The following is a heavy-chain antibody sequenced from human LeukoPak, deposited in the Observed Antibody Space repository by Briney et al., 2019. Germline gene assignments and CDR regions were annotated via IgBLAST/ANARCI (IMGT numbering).Heavy chain of an antibody. J-gene: IGHJ3*02. CDR3: ARDEVEMATISLRGDAFDI. V-gene: IGHV4-4*02. CDR2: IYHSGST. Sequence: SETLSLTCAVSGGSISSSNWWSWVRQPPGKGLEWIGEIYHSGSTNYNPSLKSRVTISVDKSKNQFSLKLSSVTAADTAVYYCARDEVEMATISLRGDAFDIWGQGTMVTVSS. D-gene: IGHD5-24*01. CDR1: GGSISSSNW.